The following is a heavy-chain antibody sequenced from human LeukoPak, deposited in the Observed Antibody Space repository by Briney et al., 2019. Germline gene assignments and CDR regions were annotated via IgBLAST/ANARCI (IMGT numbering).Heavy chain of an antibody. Sequence: SVKVSCKASGGTFSSYAISWVRQAPGQGLEWMGGIIPIFGTTNYAQKFQGRVTITADKSTSTAYMELSSLRSEDTAVYYCARGRGEGYDFWSGYSRHDAFDIWGQGTMVTVSS. CDR1: GGTFSSYA. J-gene: IGHJ3*02. V-gene: IGHV1-69*06. D-gene: IGHD3-3*01. CDR2: IIPIFGTT. CDR3: ARGRGEGYDFWSGYSRHDAFDI.